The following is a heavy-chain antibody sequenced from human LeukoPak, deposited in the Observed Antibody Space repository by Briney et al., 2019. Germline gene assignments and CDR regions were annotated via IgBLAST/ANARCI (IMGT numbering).Heavy chain of an antibody. V-gene: IGHV3-23*01. CDR1: GFTFSSYA. Sequence: GGSLRLSCAASGFTFSSYAMNWVRQAPGKGLEWVSSMSGTSGSTYYADSVKGRFTISRDNSNDTAYLQMSSLRAEDTAVYYCAKETNAVTGRAYFDYWGQGTLVTVSS. D-gene: IGHD6-19*01. CDR2: MSGTSGST. CDR3: AKETNAVTGRAYFDY. J-gene: IGHJ4*02.